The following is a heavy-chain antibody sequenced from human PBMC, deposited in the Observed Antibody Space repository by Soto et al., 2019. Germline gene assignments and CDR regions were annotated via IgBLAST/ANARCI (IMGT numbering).Heavy chain of an antibody. J-gene: IGHJ4*02. Sequence: ASVKVSCKASGYTFTSYGISWVRQAPGQGLEWMGWISAYNGNTNYAQKLQGRVTMTTDTSTSTAYMELRSLRSDDTAVYYCARDMTTVTTKSHFDYWGQGTLVTVSS. CDR3: ARDMTTVTTKSHFDY. CDR1: GYTFTSYG. CDR2: ISAYNGNT. V-gene: IGHV1-18*01. D-gene: IGHD4-4*01.